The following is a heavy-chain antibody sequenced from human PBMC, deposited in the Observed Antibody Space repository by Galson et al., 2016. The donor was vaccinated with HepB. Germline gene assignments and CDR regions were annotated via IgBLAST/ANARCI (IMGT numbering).Heavy chain of an antibody. D-gene: IGHD3-9*01. V-gene: IGHV1-46*03. J-gene: IGHJ4*02. Sequence: SVKVSCKASGYPFTTKYIHWVRQAPGQGLEWMGLIVPGGGSTTYAQQFQGRVTLTRDMSTSTVYMDLSSLTSEDTAVYFCATAGPPGPLTGGWGQGTLVTVSS. CDR2: IVPGGGST. CDR1: GYPFTTKY. CDR3: ATAGPPGPLTGG.